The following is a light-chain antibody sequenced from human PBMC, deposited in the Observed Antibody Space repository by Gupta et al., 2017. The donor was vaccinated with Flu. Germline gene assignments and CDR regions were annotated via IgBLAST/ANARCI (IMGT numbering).Light chain of an antibody. CDR1: SSNLGRNF. CDR3: AAWDDTLSGLV. Sequence: SSNLGRNFVYWYHQLPGTAPKLLIYRDNQRRSGVPDRVSGSRSGTSASLAISGLRSEDEGDYFCAAWDDTLSGLVFGGGTKLTVL. V-gene: IGLV1-47*01. J-gene: IGLJ3*02. CDR2: RDN.